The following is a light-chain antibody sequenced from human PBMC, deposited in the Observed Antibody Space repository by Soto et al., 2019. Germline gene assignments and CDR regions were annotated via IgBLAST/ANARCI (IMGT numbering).Light chain of an antibody. V-gene: IGKV3-15*01. J-gene: IGKJ2*01. CDR2: GAS. CDR3: QSYNDWPFA. Sequence: EIVLTQSPGTLSVSPGARVTLSCRASESLSTFLAWYQQKPGQAPRLLIYGASTKATGIPARFSGSGSATDFTVTISRLQSEDSAVYYCQSYNDWPFAFGQGPKLEI. CDR1: ESLSTF.